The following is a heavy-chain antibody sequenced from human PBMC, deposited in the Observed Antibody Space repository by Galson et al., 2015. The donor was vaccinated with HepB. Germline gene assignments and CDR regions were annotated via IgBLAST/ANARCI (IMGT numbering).Heavy chain of an antibody. J-gene: IGHJ6*02. Sequence: TLSLTCTVSGGSISNYYWSWIRQPPGKGLEWIGNIHYSGSSNYKPSLKSRITISVDTSQTQFSLKLSFVTAADTAVYYCARDLYYDFWNGYRVQPTYGMDVWGQGTTVIVSS. CDR1: GGSISNYY. CDR2: IHYSGSS. CDR3: ARDLYYDFWNGYRVQPTYGMDV. D-gene: IGHD3-3*01. V-gene: IGHV4-59*01.